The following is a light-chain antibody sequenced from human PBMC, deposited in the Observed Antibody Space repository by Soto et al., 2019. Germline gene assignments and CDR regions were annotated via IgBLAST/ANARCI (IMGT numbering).Light chain of an antibody. CDR3: SSYAASNNFYFV. CDR1: SSDVGGYNY. Sequence: QSALTQPPSASGSPGQSVTISCTGTSSDVGGYNYVSWYQQYPGRAPKLMIYEVTKRPSGVPDRFSGSKSGNTASLTVSGLQEEDEADYYCSSYAASNNFYFVFGGGTQLTVL. CDR2: EVT. J-gene: IGLJ3*02. V-gene: IGLV2-8*01.